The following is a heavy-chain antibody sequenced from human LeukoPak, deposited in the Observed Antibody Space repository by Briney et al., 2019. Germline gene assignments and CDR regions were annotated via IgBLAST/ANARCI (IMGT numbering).Heavy chain of an antibody. CDR1: GFAFSGFA. D-gene: IGHD4-17*01. V-gene: IGHV3-23*01. CDR3: ARGRGGDYVPSRFDY. J-gene: IGHJ4*02. CDR2: ISGRGGNT. Sequence: GGSLRLSCSASGFAFSGFAMGWVRQAPGKGLEWVSSISGRGGNTYYADSVEGRFTVSRDNSKNTLYLQMNSLRAEDTALYYCARGRGGDYVPSRFDYWGQGTLVTVSS.